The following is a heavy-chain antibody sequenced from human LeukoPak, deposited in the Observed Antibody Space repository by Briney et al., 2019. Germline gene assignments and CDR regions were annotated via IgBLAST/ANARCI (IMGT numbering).Heavy chain of an antibody. CDR3: ARDNLDYYDSSGFDY. CDR1: GYTFTDYY. Sequence: GATVKISCKASGYTFTDYYMHWVQQAPGKGLEWMGRVDPEDGETIYAEKFQGRVTITADTSTDTAYMELSSLRSEDTAVYYCARDNLDYYDSSGFDYWGQGTLVTVSS. V-gene: IGHV1-69-2*01. J-gene: IGHJ4*02. CDR2: VDPEDGET. D-gene: IGHD3-22*01.